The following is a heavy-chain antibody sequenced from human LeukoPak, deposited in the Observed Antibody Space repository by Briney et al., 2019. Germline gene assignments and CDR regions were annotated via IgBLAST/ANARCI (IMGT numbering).Heavy chain of an antibody. D-gene: IGHD2-15*01. CDR1: GGSISSSSYY. CDR3: ARVDGSCSGGSCPSGNWFDP. CDR2: IYYSGST. J-gene: IGHJ5*02. Sequence: TSETLSFTCTVSGGSISSSSYYWGWIRQPPGKGLEWIGSIYYSGSTYYNPSLKSRVTISVDTSKNQFSLKLNSVTAADTAVYYCARVDGSCSGGSCPSGNWFDPWGQGTLVTVSS. V-gene: IGHV4-39*07.